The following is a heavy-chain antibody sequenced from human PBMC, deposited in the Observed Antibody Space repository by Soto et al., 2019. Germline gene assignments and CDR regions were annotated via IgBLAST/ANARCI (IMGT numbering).Heavy chain of an antibody. CDR1: GYTLTELS. D-gene: IGHD2-2*01. CDR3: ATLGYCSSTSCPNYFDY. J-gene: IGHJ4*02. CDR2: FDPEDGET. Sequence: ASVKVSCKVSGYTLTELSMHWVRQAPGKGLEWMGGFDPEDGETIYAQKFQGRVTMTEDTSTDTAYMELSSLRSEDTAVYYCATLGYCSSTSCPNYFDYWGQGTLVTVSS. V-gene: IGHV1-24*01.